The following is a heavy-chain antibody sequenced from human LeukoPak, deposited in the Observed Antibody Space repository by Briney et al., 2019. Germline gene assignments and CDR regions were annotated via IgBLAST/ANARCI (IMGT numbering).Heavy chain of an antibody. CDR3: AGTSKWLAFDY. D-gene: IGHD6-19*01. CDR1: GGSISSSSYY. Sequence: SETLSLTCTVSGGSISSSSYYWGWIRQPPGKGLEWIGSIYYSGSTYYNPSLKSRVTISVDTSKNQFSLKLSSVTAADTAVYYCAGTSKWLAFDYWGQGTLVTVSS. CDR2: IYYSGST. V-gene: IGHV4-39*07. J-gene: IGHJ4*02.